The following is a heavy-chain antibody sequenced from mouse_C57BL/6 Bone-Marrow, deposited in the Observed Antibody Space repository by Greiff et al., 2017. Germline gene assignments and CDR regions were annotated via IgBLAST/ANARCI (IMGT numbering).Heavy chain of an antibody. CDR2: IRSKSNNYAT. J-gene: IGHJ2*01. D-gene: IGHD1-1*01. Sequence: EVQGVESGGGLVQPKGSLKLSCAASGFSFNTYAMNWVRQAPGKGLEWVARIRSKSNNYATYYADSVKDRFTISRDDSESMLYLQMNNLKTEDTAMYYCVRQGIYYDGSYYFDYWGQGTTLTVSS. CDR1: GFSFNTYA. CDR3: VRQGIYYDGSYYFDY. V-gene: IGHV10-1*01.